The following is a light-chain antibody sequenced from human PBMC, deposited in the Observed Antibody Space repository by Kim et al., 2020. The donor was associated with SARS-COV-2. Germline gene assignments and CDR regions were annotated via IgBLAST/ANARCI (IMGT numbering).Light chain of an antibody. J-gene: IGLJ2*01. CDR1: SLRSYY. Sequence: SSELTQDPAVSVALGQTVRITCQGDSLRSYYASWYQQKPGQAPVLVIYGKNNRPSGIPDRFSGSSSGNTASLTITGAQAEDEADYYCNSRDSSGSHRVFG. V-gene: IGLV3-19*01. CDR2: GKN. CDR3: NSRDSSGSHRV.